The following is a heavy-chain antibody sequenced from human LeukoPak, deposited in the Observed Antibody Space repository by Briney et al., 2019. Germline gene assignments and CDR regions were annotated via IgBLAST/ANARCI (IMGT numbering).Heavy chain of an antibody. CDR2: IYTSGST. V-gene: IGHV4-4*07. CDR1: GGSISSYY. CDR3: AREVFTYYYDSSGYYLRSKFDY. Sequence: PSETLSLTCTVSGGSISSYYRSWIRQPAGKGLEWIGRIYTSGSTNYNPSLKSRVTMSVDTSKNQFSLKLSSVTAADTAVYYCAREVFTYYYDSSGYYLRSKFDYWGQGTLVTVSS. D-gene: IGHD3-22*01. J-gene: IGHJ4*02.